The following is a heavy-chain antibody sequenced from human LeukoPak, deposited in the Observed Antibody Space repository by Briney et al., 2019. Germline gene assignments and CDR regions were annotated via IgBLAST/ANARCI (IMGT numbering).Heavy chain of an antibody. D-gene: IGHD3-9*01. V-gene: IGHV1-2*02. Sequence: ASVKVSCKASGYTFTGYYMHWVRQAPGQVLEWMGWINPNSGSTNYAQKFPGRVTITRYTSIITAYMDMSRLRSDAPTAQYCVRDLFPTGYLFDYWGQGTLVTVSS. CDR2: INPNSGST. J-gene: IGHJ4*02. CDR3: VRDLFPTGYLFDY. CDR1: GYTFTGYY.